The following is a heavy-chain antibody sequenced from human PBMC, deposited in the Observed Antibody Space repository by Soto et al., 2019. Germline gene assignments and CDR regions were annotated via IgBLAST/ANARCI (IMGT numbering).Heavy chain of an antibody. CDR2: IKRRGGA. Sequence: PSDTLSLTCAAHNGSFTDYFWTWIGQSPGRGLEWIGEIKRRGGATYNPSVRSRVTISIDTAKNHFALSLSALSAEGRAVYYCGPRGMFYDFMSGPPPFDPWGNGTRVTVPS. J-gene: IGHJ5*02. CDR3: GPRGMFYDFMSGPPPFDP. D-gene: IGHD3-3*01. V-gene: IGHV4-34*01. CDR1: NGSFTDYF.